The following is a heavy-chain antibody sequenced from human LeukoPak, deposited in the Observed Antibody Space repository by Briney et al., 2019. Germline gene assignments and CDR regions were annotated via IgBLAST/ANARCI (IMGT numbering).Heavy chain of an antibody. CDR3: ARDRDYYGSGNHFDY. CDR2: ISSSGSTI. V-gene: IGHV3-11*04. CDR1: GFTFSDYY. Sequence: GGSLRLSCAASGFTFSDYYMSWIRQAPGKGLEWVSYISSSGSTIYYADSVKGRSTISRDNAKNSLYLQMNSLRAEDTAVYYCARDRDYYGSGNHFDYWGQGTLVTVSS. J-gene: IGHJ4*02. D-gene: IGHD3-10*01.